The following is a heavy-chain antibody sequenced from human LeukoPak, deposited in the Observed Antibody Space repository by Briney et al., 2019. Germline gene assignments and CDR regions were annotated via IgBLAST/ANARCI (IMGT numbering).Heavy chain of an antibody. D-gene: IGHD3-22*01. CDR3: ARGYYDSSGYYYYYYYYMDV. CDR1: GFTFSSYG. Sequence: GRSLRLSCAASGFTFSSYGMNWVRQAPGKGLEWVSYISSSGSTIYYADSVKGRFTISRDNAKNSLYLQMNSLRAEDTAVYYCARGYYDSSGYYYYYYYYMDVWGKGTTVTISS. V-gene: IGHV3-48*04. CDR2: ISSSGSTI. J-gene: IGHJ6*03.